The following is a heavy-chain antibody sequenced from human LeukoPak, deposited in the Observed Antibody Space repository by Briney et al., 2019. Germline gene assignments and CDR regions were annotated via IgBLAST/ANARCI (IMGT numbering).Heavy chain of an antibody. V-gene: IGHV4-30-4*01. CDR3: ASYYGDQITEVDYFDY. CDR2: IYYSGST. J-gene: IGHJ4*02. Sequence: SETLSLTCTVSGGSISSGDYYWSWIRQPPGKGLEWIGYIYYSGSTYYNPSLKSRVTISVDTSKNQFSLKLSSVTAADTAVYYCASYYGDQITEVDYFDYWGQGTLVTVSS. CDR1: GGSISSGDYY. D-gene: IGHD4-17*01.